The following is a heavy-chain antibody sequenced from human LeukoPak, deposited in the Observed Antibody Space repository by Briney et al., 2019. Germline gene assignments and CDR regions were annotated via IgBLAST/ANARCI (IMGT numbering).Heavy chain of an antibody. CDR3: ARDSSYYDSSGYGNGY. CDR1: GFTFSSYS. CDR2: ISSSSSYI. Sequence: GGSLRLSCAASGFTFSSYSMNWVRQAPGKGLEWVSSISSSSSYIYYADSVKGRFTISRDNAKNSLYLQMNSLRAEDTAVYYCARDSSYYDSSGYGNGYWGQGTLVTVSS. J-gene: IGHJ4*02. V-gene: IGHV3-21*01. D-gene: IGHD3-22*01.